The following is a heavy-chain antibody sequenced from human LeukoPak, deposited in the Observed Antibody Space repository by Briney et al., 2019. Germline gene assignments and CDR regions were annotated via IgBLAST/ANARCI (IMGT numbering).Heavy chain of an antibody. V-gene: IGHV1-69*04. D-gene: IGHD1-26*01. Sequence: SVKVSCKASGGTFSSYAISWVRQAPGQGLEWMGRIIPILGTANYAQKFLGRVTITADKSTSTAYMELSSLRSEDTAVYYCAREQEWEPALEDPWGQGTLVTVSS. CDR1: GGTFSSYA. CDR2: IIPILGTA. CDR3: AREQEWEPALEDP. J-gene: IGHJ5*02.